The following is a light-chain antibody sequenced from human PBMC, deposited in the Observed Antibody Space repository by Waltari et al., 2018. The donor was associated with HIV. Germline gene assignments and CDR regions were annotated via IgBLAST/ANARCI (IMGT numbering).Light chain of an antibody. J-gene: IGLJ1*01. V-gene: IGLV1-40*01. CDR3: QSYDSSLSGYV. CDR2: SNT. CDR1: SSNLGAGYT. Sequence: QSVLTQPPSVSGAPGQRVTISCTGSSSNLGAGYTVSWYRQLPGTAPKLLICSNTNRPSGVPDRFSGSKSGTSAALAITGLQADDEADYYCQSYDSSLSGYVFGTGTKVTVL.